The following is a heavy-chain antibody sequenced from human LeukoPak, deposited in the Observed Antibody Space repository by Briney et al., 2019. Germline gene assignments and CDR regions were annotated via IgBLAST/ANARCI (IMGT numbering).Heavy chain of an antibody. D-gene: IGHD5-18*01. J-gene: IGHJ4*02. Sequence: GRSLRLSCAASGFTFNSFAMHWVRQAPGKGLEWVAVTSYDGRDNYYADSVKGRFTISRDNSKNTLFLQVNSLRPEDTAVYYCASYTYGYTPSSPFDYWGQGTLVTVSS. CDR3: ASYTYGYTPSSPFDY. CDR2: TSYDGRDN. CDR1: GFTFNSFA. V-gene: IGHV3-30*04.